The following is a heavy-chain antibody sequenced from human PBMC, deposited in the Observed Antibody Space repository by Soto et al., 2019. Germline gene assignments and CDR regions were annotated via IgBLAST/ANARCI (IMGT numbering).Heavy chain of an antibody. Sequence: SETLSLTCTVSGGSISSSSYYWGWIRQSPGKGLEWIGSIYYSGSTYYNPSLKSRVTISVDTSKNQFSLKLSSVTAADTAVYYCARYLSGKVVDYWGQGSLVTVS. CDR1: GGSISSSSYY. CDR3: ARYLSGKVVDY. V-gene: IGHV4-39*01. CDR2: IYYSGST. J-gene: IGHJ4*02.